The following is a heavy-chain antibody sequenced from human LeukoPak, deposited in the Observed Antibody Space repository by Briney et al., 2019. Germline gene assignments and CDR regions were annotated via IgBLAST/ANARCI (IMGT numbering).Heavy chain of an antibody. J-gene: IGHJ4*02. CDR3: ARYRHDSSGYPISDY. D-gene: IGHD3-22*01. CDR1: GGTFSSYA. CDR2: INPSGGST. Sequence: ASVKVSCKASGGTFSSYAISWVRQAPGQGLEWMGVINPSGGSTSYAQKFQGRVTMTRDTSTSTVYMELSSLRSEDTAVYYCARYRHDSSGYPISDYWGQGTLVTVSS. V-gene: IGHV1-46*01.